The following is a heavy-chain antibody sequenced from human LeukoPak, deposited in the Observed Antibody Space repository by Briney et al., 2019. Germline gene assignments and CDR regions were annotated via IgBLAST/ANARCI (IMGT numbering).Heavy chain of an antibody. V-gene: IGHV4-38-2*02. CDR1: GYSISSGYY. CDR3: ARYSNYGYFDY. Sequence: PSETLSLTCTVSGYSISSGYYWGWIRQPPGEGLEWIGSIYHSGSTYYNPSLKSRVTISVDTSKNQFSLKLSSVTAADTAVYYCARYSNYGYFDYWGQGTLVTVSS. J-gene: IGHJ4*02. D-gene: IGHD4-11*01. CDR2: IYHSGST.